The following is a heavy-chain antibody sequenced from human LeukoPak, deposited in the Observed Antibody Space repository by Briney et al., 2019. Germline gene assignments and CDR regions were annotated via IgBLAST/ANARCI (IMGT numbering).Heavy chain of an antibody. D-gene: IGHD3-22*01. CDR1: GFTFSSYG. V-gene: IGHV3-30*18. CDR3: AKGYAPAGDSSGYYYYYYGMDV. CDR2: ISYDGSNK. J-gene: IGHJ6*02. Sequence: GGSLRLSCAASGFTFSSYGMHWVRQTPGKGLEWVAVISYDGSNKYYADSVKGRFTISRDNSKNTLYLQMNSLRAEDTAVYYCAKGYAPAGDSSGYYYYYYGMDVWGQGTTVTVSS.